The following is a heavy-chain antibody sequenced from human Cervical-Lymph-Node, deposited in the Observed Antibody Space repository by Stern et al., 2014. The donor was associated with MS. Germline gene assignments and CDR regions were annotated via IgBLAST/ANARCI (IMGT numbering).Heavy chain of an antibody. D-gene: IGHD6-6*01. V-gene: IGHV1-69*06. CDR3: AREYSSSAHPFDF. CDR2: IVPLFGTT. Sequence: VQLVESGAEVKKPGSSVKVSCKTYGDTFINYAISWVRQAPGIGLEWMGGIVPLFGTTTYARKFRDRIILTADKSTNTTYMELSSLRSEDTAVYYCAREYSSSAHPFDFWGQGTLLTVSS. CDR1: GDTFINYA. J-gene: IGHJ4*02.